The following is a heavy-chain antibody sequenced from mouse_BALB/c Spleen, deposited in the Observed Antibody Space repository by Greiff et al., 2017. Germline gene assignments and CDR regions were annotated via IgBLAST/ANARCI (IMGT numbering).Heavy chain of an antibody. D-gene: IGHD1-1*01. CDR3: ARHTTGYFDY. J-gene: IGHJ2*01. V-gene: IGHV5-6-2*01. CDR2: INSNGGST. CDR1: GFTFSSYY. Sequence: EVKVVESGGGLVKLGGSLKLSCAASGFTFSSYYMSWVRQTPEKRLELVAAINSNGGSTYYPDTVKGRFTISRDNAKNTLYLQMSSLKSEDTALYYCARHTTGYFDYWGQGITLTVSS.